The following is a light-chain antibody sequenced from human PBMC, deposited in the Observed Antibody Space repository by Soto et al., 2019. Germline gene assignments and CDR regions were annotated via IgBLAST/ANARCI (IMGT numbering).Light chain of an antibody. CDR3: LLYYDGTRWV. V-gene: IGLV7-43*01. J-gene: IGLJ3*02. CDR2: GTS. CDR1: TGAVTSGYY. Sequence: QTVVTQEPSLTVSPGGTVTLTCASSTGAVTSGYYPNWFQQKPGQPPRPLIYGTSRTHSWTPARFSGSLLGGKAALTLSGVQPEDEAEYYCLLYYDGTRWVFGGGTKLTVL.